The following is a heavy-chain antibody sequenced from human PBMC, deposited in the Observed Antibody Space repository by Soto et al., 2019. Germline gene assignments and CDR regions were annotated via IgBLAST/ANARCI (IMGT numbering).Heavy chain of an antibody. CDR2: INHSGST. Sequence: SETLSLTCAVYGGSFSGYYWTWIRQPPGTGLEWIGEINHSGSTNYNPSLKSRVTISVDTSKNQFSLELTSVIAADTAVYYCTTQGFGVLHGLVDVWGQGTTVTVSS. J-gene: IGHJ6*02. CDR3: TTQGFGVLHGLVDV. D-gene: IGHD3-10*01. V-gene: IGHV4-34*01. CDR1: GGSFSGYY.